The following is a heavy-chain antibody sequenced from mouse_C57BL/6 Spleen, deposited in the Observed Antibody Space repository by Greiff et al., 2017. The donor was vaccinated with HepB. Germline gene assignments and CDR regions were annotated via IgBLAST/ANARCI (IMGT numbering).Heavy chain of an antibody. CDR2: IYPSDSET. V-gene: IGHV1-61*01. CDR3: ALYGSSGY. J-gene: IGHJ2*01. D-gene: IGHD1-1*01. Sequence: VQLQQPGAELVRPGSSVKLSCKASGYTFTSYWMDWVKQRPGQGLEWIGNIYPSDSETHYNQKFKDKATLTVDKSSSTAYMQLSSLTSEDSAVYYCALYGSSGYWGQGTTLTVSS. CDR1: GYTFTSYW.